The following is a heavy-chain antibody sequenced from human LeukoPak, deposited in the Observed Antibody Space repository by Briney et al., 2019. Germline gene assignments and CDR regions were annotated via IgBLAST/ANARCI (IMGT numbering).Heavy chain of an antibody. V-gene: IGHV3-30*02. CDR1: GFTFSSYW. J-gene: IGHJ2*01. CDR3: AKDPGDWYFDL. Sequence: GGSLRLSCAASGFTFSSYWMSWVRQAPARGRDWVAFIRYDGSDHYYADSVRGRFTISRDNYKNTLYLQMNSLRPEDTAVYYCAKDPGDWYFDLWGRGTLVTVSS. D-gene: IGHD3-10*01. CDR2: IRYDGSDH.